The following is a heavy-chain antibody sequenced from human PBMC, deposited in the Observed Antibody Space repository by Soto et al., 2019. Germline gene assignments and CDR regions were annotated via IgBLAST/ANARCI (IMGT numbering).Heavy chain of an antibody. Sequence: RASVKVSCKASGYTFTSYYMHWVRQAPGQGLEWMGIINPSGGSTSYAQKFQGRVTMTRDTSTSTVYMELSSLRSEDTAVYYCAREGRYCSGGSCYSAGFDPWGQGTLVTVPS. CDR2: INPSGGST. V-gene: IGHV1-46*01. D-gene: IGHD2-15*01. CDR3: AREGRYCSGGSCYSAGFDP. J-gene: IGHJ5*02. CDR1: GYTFTSYY.